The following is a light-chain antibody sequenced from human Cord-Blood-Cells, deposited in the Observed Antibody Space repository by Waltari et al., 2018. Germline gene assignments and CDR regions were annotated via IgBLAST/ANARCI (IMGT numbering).Light chain of an antibody. J-gene: IGLJ3*02. CDR1: SSAVGGYNY. Sequence: ALTPPPSASGPPAQSLTLPCTGTSSAVGGYNYVSWYQQHPGTAPQLMIYEVSKRPSGVPDRFSGCKSGDTASLTVSGLQAEDEADYYCSSYAGSNNWVCGGGTKLTVL. V-gene: IGLV2-8*01. CDR2: EVS. CDR3: SSYAGSNNWV.